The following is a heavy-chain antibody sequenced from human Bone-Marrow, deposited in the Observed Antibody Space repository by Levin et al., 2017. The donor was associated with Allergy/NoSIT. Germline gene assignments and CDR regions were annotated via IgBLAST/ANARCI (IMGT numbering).Heavy chain of an antibody. V-gene: IGHV3-20*04. Sequence: LSLTCAASGFTFDDYGMSWVRQAPGKGLEWVSGINWNGGSTGYADSVKGRFTISRDNAKNTLYLQMNSLRAEDTALYYCARESNGFGESPDAFDIWGQGTLVTVSS. D-gene: IGHD3-10*01. CDR2: INWNGGST. J-gene: IGHJ3*02. CDR1: GFTFDDYG. CDR3: ARESNGFGESPDAFDI.